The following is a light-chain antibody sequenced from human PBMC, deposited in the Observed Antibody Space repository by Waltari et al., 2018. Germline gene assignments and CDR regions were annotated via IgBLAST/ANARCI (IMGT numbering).Light chain of an antibody. Sequence: DIQMTQSPSSLSASVGDYVRITCRTSQSVSTSLNWYQQQAGRPPKLLIYSASTLQTGVPRRFRGIGSGTDFTLTITGLEPEDFATYYCLQTDSAPETFGQGTKVEV. CDR2: SAS. CDR1: QSVSTS. CDR3: LQTDSAPET. V-gene: IGKV1-39*01. J-gene: IGKJ1*01.